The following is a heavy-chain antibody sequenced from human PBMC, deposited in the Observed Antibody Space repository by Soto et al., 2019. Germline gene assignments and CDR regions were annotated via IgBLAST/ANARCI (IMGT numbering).Heavy chain of an antibody. V-gene: IGHV4-59*08. CDR2: IYYSGST. CDR3: ARQIVVVPAAMLGKPYYYYYYMDV. Sequence: SETLSLTCTVSGGSISSYYWSWIRQPPGKGLEWIGYIYYSGSTNYNPSLKSRVTISVDTSENQFSLKLSSVTAADTAVYYCARQIVVVPAAMLGKPYYYYYYMDVWGKGTTVTVSS. D-gene: IGHD2-2*01. J-gene: IGHJ6*03. CDR1: GGSISSYY.